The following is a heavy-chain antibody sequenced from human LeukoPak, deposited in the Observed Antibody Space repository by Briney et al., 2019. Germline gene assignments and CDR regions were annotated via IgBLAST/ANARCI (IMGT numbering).Heavy chain of an antibody. D-gene: IGHD3-3*01. CDR2: VHYIGTT. Sequence: SETLSLTCTVSGGSISTSDYYWTWIRQPPGKGLEWIGSVHYIGTTYSSPSLKSRVTMSVDPSKNQFSLKLTPVTAADTAVYYCGRITIFGVVDYWGQGTLVTVSS. V-gene: IGHV4-39*01. CDR3: GRITIFGVVDY. CDR1: GGSISTSDYY. J-gene: IGHJ4*02.